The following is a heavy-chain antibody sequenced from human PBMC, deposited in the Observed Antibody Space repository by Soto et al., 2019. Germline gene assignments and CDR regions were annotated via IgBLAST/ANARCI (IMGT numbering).Heavy chain of an antibody. Sequence: GASVKVSCKASGFTFTSSAMQWVRQARGQRLEWIGWIVVGSGNTNYAQKFQERVTITRDMSTSTAYMELSSLRSEDTAVYYCAADPYCGSDCLAAFDIWGQGTMVTVSS. J-gene: IGHJ3*02. CDR2: IVVGSGNT. D-gene: IGHD2-21*01. CDR3: AADPYCGSDCLAAFDI. V-gene: IGHV1-58*02. CDR1: GFTFTSSA.